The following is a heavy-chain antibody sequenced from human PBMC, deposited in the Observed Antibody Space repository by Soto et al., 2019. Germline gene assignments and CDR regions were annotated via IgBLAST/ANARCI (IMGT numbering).Heavy chain of an antibody. Sequence: ASVNVSCKASGYTFTAYYIHWVRQAPGQGLEWVGWINPNSGDTNYAQRFQGWVTMTGDRSVSTAYMDLTRLRSDDTAVYYCARGGYTYGYGLDYWGQGTLVTVSS. V-gene: IGHV1-2*04. CDR2: INPNSGDT. CDR3: ARGGYTYGYGLDY. D-gene: IGHD5-18*01. CDR1: GYTFTAYY. J-gene: IGHJ4*02.